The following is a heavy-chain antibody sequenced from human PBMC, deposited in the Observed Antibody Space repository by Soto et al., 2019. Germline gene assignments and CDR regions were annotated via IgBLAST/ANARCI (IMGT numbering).Heavy chain of an antibody. CDR1: GGSVSSGNYY. Sequence: QVQLHESGPGLVKPSETLSLTCTVSGGSVSSGNYYWSWIRQPPGKRLEWIGYIYYSGSTNYNPSLKSRVTISVDTSKNQFSLKLSAVTAADTAVYYCASYSSGWYDVSYWGQGTLVTVSS. D-gene: IGHD6-19*01. V-gene: IGHV4-61*01. CDR2: IYYSGST. CDR3: ASYSSGWYDVSY. J-gene: IGHJ4*02.